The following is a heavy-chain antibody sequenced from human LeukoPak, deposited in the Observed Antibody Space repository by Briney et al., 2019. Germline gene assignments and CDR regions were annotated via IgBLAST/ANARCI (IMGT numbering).Heavy chain of an antibody. V-gene: IGHV3-23*01. CDR3: ARHLLWFGELSGGFDY. D-gene: IGHD3-10*01. CDR2: ISSSGVGT. CDR1: RFTFSSVG. J-gene: IGHJ4*02. Sequence: GGTLRLSCAASRFTFSSVGMSWVPEAAGHGLEWCSGISSSGVGTYYADSGKGRFTISRDKSSTRLCLHMSSLISAETTVYYCARHLLWFGELSGGFDYWGQGTLVTVSS.